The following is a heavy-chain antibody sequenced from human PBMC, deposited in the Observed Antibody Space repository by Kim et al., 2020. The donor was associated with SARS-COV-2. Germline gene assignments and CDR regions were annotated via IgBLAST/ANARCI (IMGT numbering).Heavy chain of an antibody. J-gene: IGHJ6*02. V-gene: IGHV1-58*01. D-gene: IGHD6-13*01. CDR2: IVVGSGNT. CDR3: AAAESSSWFDYYYGMDV. CDR1: GFTFTSSA. Sequence: SVKVSCKASGFTFTSSAVQWVRQARGQRLEWIGWIVVGSGNTNYAQKFQERVTITRDMSTSTAYMELSSLRSEDTAVYYCAAAESSSWFDYYYGMDVWGQGTTVTVSS.